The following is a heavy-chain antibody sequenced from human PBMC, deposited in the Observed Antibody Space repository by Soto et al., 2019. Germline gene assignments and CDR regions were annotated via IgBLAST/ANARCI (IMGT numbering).Heavy chain of an antibody. CDR1: GYTFTTYG. CDR2: ISAYNGNT. CDR3: ARGNTVTRRFDY. V-gene: IGHV1-18*01. J-gene: IGHJ4*02. Sequence: QVQLVQSGAEVKKPGASVKVSCKAYGYTFTTYGITWVRQAPGQGREWMGWISAYNGNTNFAQKLQGRVTITTATATTTGYMELRSVRSDDTAVYYCARGNTVTRRFDYSGQGTLVTVSS. D-gene: IGHD4-17*01.